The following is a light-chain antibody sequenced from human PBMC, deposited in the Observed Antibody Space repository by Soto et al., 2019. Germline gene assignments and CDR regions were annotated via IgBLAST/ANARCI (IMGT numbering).Light chain of an antibody. CDR1: SSNIGNNY. CDR2: DNY. V-gene: IGLV1-51*01. CDR3: GTWDDSLSAGGV. Sequence: QAVVTQPPSVSAAPGQKVTISCSGSSSNIGNNYVSWYQQLPGTAPKLLIYDNYKRPSAIPDRFSGSKSGTSATLAITGLQTGDEADYYCGTWDDSLSAGGVFGGGTKLTVL. J-gene: IGLJ3*02.